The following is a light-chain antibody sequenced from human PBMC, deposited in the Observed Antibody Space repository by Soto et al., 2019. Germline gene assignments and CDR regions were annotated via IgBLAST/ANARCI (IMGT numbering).Light chain of an antibody. J-gene: IGKJ1*01. V-gene: IGKV1-5*03. CDR1: QSISIW. Sequence: DIQMTQSPSTLAASVGDGVTITCRASQSISIWLAWYQQKPGKAPKLLIYKTSTLESGVPSRFSGSGSGTEFTLTISSLQPDDFATYYCQQYNSYSWTFGQGTKVDIK. CDR2: KTS. CDR3: QQYNSYSWT.